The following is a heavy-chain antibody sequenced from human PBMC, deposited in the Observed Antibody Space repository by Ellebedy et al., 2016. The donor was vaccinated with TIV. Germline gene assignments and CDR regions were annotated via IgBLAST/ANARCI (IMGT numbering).Heavy chain of an antibody. CDR2: MNPISGNT. CDR3: WTPLNLEGGSQNDF. D-gene: IGHD3-16*01. J-gene: IGHJ4*02. CDR1: GYTFTSYD. Sequence: ASVKVSXXASGYTFTSYDINWVRQATGQGLEWMGWMNPISGNTGYAQKFQGRVTMTRNNPITTAYMELSSLRSEDTAVYYCWTPLNLEGGSQNDFWGQGSRVTVSS. V-gene: IGHV1-8*01.